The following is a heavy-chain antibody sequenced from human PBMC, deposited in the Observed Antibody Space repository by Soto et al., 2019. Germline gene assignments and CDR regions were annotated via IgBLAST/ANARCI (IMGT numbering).Heavy chain of an antibody. CDR1: GGSISSGGFS. CDR3: ARGRLVPAVNFDY. CDR2: IYHSGTS. J-gene: IGHJ4*02. D-gene: IGHD2-2*01. Sequence: PSETLSLTCTVSGGSISSGGFSWSWIRQPPGKGLEWIGYIYHSGTSFYNPSLKSRVTTSVDGSKNQFSLKVNSVTAADTAVYYCARGRLVPAVNFDYWGLGTLVTVSS. V-gene: IGHV4-30-2*01.